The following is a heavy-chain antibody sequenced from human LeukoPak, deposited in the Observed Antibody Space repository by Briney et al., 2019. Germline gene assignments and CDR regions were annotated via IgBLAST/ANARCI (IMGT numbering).Heavy chain of an antibody. CDR1: GFTFSSYS. CDR2: ISSSSSYI. J-gene: IGHJ4*02. V-gene: IGHV3-21*01. D-gene: IGHD2-2*01. CDR3: ASTTDILGYCSSTSCAFDY. Sequence: GGSLRLSCAASGFTFSSYSMDWVRQAPGKGLEWVSSISSSSSYIYYAGSVKGRFTISRDNAKNSLYLQMNSLRAEDTAVYYCASTTDILGYCSSTSCAFDYWGQGTLVTVSS.